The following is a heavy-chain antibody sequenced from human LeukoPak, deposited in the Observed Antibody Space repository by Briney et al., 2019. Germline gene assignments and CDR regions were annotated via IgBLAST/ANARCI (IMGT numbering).Heavy chain of an antibody. CDR1: GFEFSIHD. CDR2: ISGRGTDA. Sequence: GGSLRLSCVVSGFEFSIHDMSWGRQAPGKGPEWVSSISGRGTDAYCGDSVKGRFTISRDTSKITLHMQMNNLRVEDTALYYCVTTSHFDWWGEGTLLTVS. V-gene: IGHV3-23*01. CDR3: VTTSHFDW. J-gene: IGHJ4*02.